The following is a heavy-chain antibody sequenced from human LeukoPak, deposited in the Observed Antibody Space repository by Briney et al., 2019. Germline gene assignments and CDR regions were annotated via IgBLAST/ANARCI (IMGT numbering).Heavy chain of an antibody. CDR2: IWYDGSNK. V-gene: IGHV3-33*08. Sequence: PGGSLRLSCAASGFTFDDYAMNWVRQAPGQGLEWVAVIWYDGSNKNYADSVKGRFTISRDNSKNTLYLQMNSLRAEDTAVYYCARDLAAAGPNWFDPWGQGTLVTVSS. CDR1: GFTFDDYA. CDR3: ARDLAAAGPNWFDP. J-gene: IGHJ5*02. D-gene: IGHD6-13*01.